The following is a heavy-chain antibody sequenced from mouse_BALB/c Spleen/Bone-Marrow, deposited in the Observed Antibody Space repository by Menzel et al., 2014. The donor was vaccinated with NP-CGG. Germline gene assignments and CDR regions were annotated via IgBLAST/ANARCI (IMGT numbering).Heavy chain of an antibody. CDR2: IYPYNGGT. J-gene: IGHJ4*01. CDR1: GYTFTDYN. Sequence: VQLQQSGPELVKPGASVKISCKASGYTFTDYNMHWVKQSHGKSLEWIGYIYPYNGGTGYNQKFKSKATLAVDNSSSTAYMGLRSLTSEDSAVCYCTRREYGNYGYAMDYWGQGTSVTVSS. D-gene: IGHD2-10*02. V-gene: IGHV1S29*02. CDR3: TRREYGNYGYAMDY.